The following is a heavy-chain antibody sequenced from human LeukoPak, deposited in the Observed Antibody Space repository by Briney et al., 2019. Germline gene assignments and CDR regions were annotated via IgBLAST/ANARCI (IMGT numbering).Heavy chain of an antibody. CDR1: GFTVSTNY. V-gene: IGHV3-53*01. CDR2: IYSGENT. D-gene: IGHD6-25*01. J-gene: IGHJ4*02. Sequence: PGGSLRLSRAASGFTVSTNYMSWVRQAPGKGLEWVSLIYSGENTYYADSVKGRFTISRDSSINALFLEMNSLRAEDTAVYYCASTMYTSAPTFDYWGQGTLVTVSS. CDR3: ASTMYTSAPTFDY.